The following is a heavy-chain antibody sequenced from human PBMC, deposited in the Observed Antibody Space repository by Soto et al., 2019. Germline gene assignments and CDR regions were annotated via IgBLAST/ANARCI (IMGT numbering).Heavy chain of an antibody. CDR2: IIPIFGTA. CDR3: ARRTIFGSVSGMDV. D-gene: IGHD3-3*01. Sequence: ASVKVSCKASGGTFSSYAISWVRQAPGQGLEWMGGIIPIFGTANYAQKFQGHVTISADKSISTAYLQWSSLKASDTAIYYCARRTIFGSVSGMDVWGQGTTVTVSS. V-gene: IGHV1-69*06. CDR1: GGTFSSYA. J-gene: IGHJ6*02.